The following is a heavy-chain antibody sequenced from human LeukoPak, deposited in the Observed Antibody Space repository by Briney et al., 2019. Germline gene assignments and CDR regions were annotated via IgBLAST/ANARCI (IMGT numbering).Heavy chain of an antibody. CDR2: IYYSGST. Sequence: SETLSLTCTVSGGSISSYYWSWIRQPPGKGLEWIGYIYYSGSTNYNPSLKSRVTISVDTSKNQFSLKLSPVTAADTAVYYCARAGDYDHVWGSYRPHYFDYWGQGTLVTVSS. D-gene: IGHD3-16*02. V-gene: IGHV4-59*01. CDR3: ARAGDYDHVWGSYRPHYFDY. J-gene: IGHJ4*02. CDR1: GGSISSYY.